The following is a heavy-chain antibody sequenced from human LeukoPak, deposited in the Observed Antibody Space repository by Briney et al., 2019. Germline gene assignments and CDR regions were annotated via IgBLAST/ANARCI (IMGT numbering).Heavy chain of an antibody. J-gene: IGHJ4*02. CDR3: ARRYYYDSSGYDD. D-gene: IGHD3-22*01. Sequence: SQTLSLTCTVSGGSISSGSYYWSWIRQPAGKGLEWIGRIYTSGSTNYNPSLKSRVTISVDTSKNQFSLKLSSVTAADEAVYYCARRYYYDSSGYDDWGQGTLVTVSS. V-gene: IGHV4-61*02. CDR2: IYTSGST. CDR1: GGSISSGSYY.